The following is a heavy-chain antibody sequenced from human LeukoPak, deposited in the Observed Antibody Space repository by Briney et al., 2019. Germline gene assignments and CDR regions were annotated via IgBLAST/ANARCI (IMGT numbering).Heavy chain of an antibody. CDR2: IIPIFGTA. CDR1: GGTFSSYA. CDR3: ARDHSYGFEPDHLFDY. D-gene: IGHD5-18*01. J-gene: IGHJ4*02. V-gene: IGHV1-69*05. Sequence: ASVKVSCKASGGTFSSYAISWVRQARGQGLEWMGRIIPIFGTANYAQKFQGRVTITTDESTSTAYMELSSLRCEDTAVYYCARDHSYGFEPDHLFDYWGQGTLVTVSS.